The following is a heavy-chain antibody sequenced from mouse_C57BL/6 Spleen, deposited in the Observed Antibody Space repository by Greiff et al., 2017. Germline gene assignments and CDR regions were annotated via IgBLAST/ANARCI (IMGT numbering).Heavy chain of an antibody. CDR3: ARGYGSSPYYAMDY. J-gene: IGHJ4*01. CDR1: GYTFTSYW. CDR2: IDPSDSYT. Sequence: QVQLQQPGAELVKPGASVKLSCKASGYTFTSYWMQWVKQRPGQGLEWIGEIDPSDSYTNYNQKFKGKATLTVDTSSSTAYMQLSSLTSEDSAVYYCARGYGSSPYYAMDYWGQGTSVTVSS. D-gene: IGHD1-1*01. V-gene: IGHV1-50*01.